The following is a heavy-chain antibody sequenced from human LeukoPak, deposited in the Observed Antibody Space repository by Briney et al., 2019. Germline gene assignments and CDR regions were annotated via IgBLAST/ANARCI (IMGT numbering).Heavy chain of an antibody. V-gene: IGHV4-39*02. J-gene: IGHJ4*02. CDR1: GGSISSSRYY. Sequence: SETLSLTCTVSGGSISSSRYYWGWIRQPPGKGLEWIGSIYYSGSTYYNPSLKSRVTISVDTSKNHFSLKLSSVTAADTAVYYCASLKTTYYYGSGSYYFDYWGQGTLVTVSS. D-gene: IGHD3-10*01. CDR3: ASLKTTYYYGSGSYYFDY. CDR2: IYYSGST.